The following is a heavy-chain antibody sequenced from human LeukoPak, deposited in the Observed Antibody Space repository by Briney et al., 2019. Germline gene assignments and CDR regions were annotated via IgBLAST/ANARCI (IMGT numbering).Heavy chain of an antibody. CDR1: GFPFSTYA. CDR3: AKDVYGDCGGLDY. Sequence: QTGGSLRLSCAASGFPFSTYAMSWVRQAPGKGLEWVSSIRGSDGSTYYADSVKGRFAISRDNSKNTLYLQMNSLRAEDTAVYYCAKDVYGDCGGLDYWGQGTLVTVSS. J-gene: IGHJ4*02. D-gene: IGHD4-17*01. CDR2: IRGSDGST. V-gene: IGHV3-23*01.